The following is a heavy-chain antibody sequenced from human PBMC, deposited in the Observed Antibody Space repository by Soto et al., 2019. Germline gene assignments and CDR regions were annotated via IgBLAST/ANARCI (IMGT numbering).Heavy chain of an antibody. D-gene: IGHD4-17*01. CDR1: GFTVSSNY. Sequence: GGSLRLSCAASGFTVSSNYMSWVRQAPGKGLEWVSVIYSGGSTYYADSVKGRFTISRDNSKNTLYLQMNSLRAEDTAVYYCAKDRTVTTQCTFDYWGQGTLVTVSS. CDR3: AKDRTVTTQCTFDY. V-gene: IGHV3-53*01. CDR2: IYSGGST. J-gene: IGHJ4*02.